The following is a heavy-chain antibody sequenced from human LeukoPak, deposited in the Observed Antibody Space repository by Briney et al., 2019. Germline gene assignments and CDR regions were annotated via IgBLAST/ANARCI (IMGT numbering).Heavy chain of an antibody. CDR3: AKDPTSGWYALQYFDY. V-gene: IGHV3-23*01. D-gene: IGHD6-19*01. Sequence: PGGSLRLSCAASGFTFSSYAMSWVRQAPGKGLEWVSAISGSGGSTYYADSVKGRFTISRDNSKNTLYLQMNSLRAEDTAVYYCAKDPTSGWYALQYFDYWGQGTLVTVSS. CDR1: GFTFSSYA. J-gene: IGHJ4*02. CDR2: ISGSGGST.